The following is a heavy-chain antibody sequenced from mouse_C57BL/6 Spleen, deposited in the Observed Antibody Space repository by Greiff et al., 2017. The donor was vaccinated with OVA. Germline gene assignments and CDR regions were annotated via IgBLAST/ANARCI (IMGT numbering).Heavy chain of an antibody. CDR1: GYTFTSYW. J-gene: IGHJ2*01. CDR2: IDPSDSYT. D-gene: IGHD1-1*01. CDR3: AIYYYGSRFAY. V-gene: IGHV1-69*01. Sequence: QVQLQQSGAELVMPGASVKLSCKASGYTFTSYWMHWVKQRPGQGLEWIGEIDPSDSYTNYNQKFKGKSTLTVDKSSSTAYMQLSSLTSEDSAVYYCAIYYYGSRFAYWGQGTTLTVSS.